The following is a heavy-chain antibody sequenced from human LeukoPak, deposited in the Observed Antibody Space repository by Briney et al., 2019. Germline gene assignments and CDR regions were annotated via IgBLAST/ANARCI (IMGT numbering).Heavy chain of an antibody. J-gene: IGHJ4*02. CDR3: ARDRKVVEQRDVWGTYRFGYFDY. D-gene: IGHD3-16*02. CDR2: ISTYNGNT. V-gene: IGHV1-18*01. CDR1: GYTFTIYG. Sequence: GASVKVSCKASGYTFTIYGISWVRQAPGQGLEWMGLISTYNGNTKCAQNLQGRVTMTTDTSTSIAYMELRSLRSDDTAVYYCARDRKVVEQRDVWGTYRFGYFDYWGQGTLVTVSS.